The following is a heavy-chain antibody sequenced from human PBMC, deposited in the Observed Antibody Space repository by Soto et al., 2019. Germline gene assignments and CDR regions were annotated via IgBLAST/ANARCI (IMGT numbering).Heavy chain of an antibody. V-gene: IGHV1-3*01. Sequence: GASVKVCCKDPGYTFTSYAMHWVRQAPGQRLEWMGWINAGNGNTKYSQKFQGRVTITRDTSASTAYMELSSLRSEDTAVYYCARDPGYSYGYNWGQGTLVTVSS. J-gene: IGHJ4*02. CDR3: ARDPGYSYGYN. CDR1: GYTFTSYA. D-gene: IGHD5-18*01. CDR2: INAGNGNT.